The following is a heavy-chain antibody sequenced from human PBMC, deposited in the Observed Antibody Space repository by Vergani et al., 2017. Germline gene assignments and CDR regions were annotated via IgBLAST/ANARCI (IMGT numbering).Heavy chain of an antibody. Sequence: QVHLVESGGGVVQPGRSLTLSCSASGFTFSSYGMHWVRQAPGKGLEWVACIWYDGSNKRYVESVKGRFTISRDNSKNTVYLQMNSLRADDTAVYYCARDSRVGATILDSWGQGSLVTVTS. J-gene: IGHJ4*02. CDR3: ARDSRVGATILDS. V-gene: IGHV3-33*01. D-gene: IGHD1-26*01. CDR1: GFTFSSYG. CDR2: IWYDGSNK.